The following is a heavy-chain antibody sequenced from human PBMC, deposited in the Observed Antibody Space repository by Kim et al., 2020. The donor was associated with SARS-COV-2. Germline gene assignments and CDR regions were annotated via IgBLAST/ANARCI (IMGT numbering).Heavy chain of an antibody. CDR2: IYHSGST. D-gene: IGHD3-10*01. CDR3: ARVSSGRYYYGMDV. J-gene: IGHJ6*02. V-gene: IGHV4-4*02. CDR1: GGSISSSNW. Sequence: SETLSLTCAVSGGSISSSNWWSWVRQPPGKGLEWIGEIYHSGSTNYNPSLKSRVTISVDKSKNQFSLKLSSVTAADTAVYYCARVSSGRYYYGMDVWGQGTTVTVSS.